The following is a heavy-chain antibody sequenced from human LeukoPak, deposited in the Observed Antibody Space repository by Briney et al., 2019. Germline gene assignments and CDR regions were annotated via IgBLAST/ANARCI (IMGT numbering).Heavy chain of an antibody. CDR3: AKRGGGDYFDY. Sequence: GGSLRLFYAVSGLPFPAHDMHWARQPSGKGLEWVSVNPGSGGNTYYADSVRGRFPISRDNSKNTLHLQMDSLRAEDTAVYYCAKRGGGDYFDYGGQGTLVTVSS. CDR2: NPGSGGNT. D-gene: IGHD1-26*01. CDR1: GLPFPAHD. J-gene: IGHJ4*02. V-gene: IGHV3-23*01.